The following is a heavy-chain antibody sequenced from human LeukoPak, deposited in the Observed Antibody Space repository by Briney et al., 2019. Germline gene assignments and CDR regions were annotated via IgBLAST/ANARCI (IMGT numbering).Heavy chain of an antibody. V-gene: IGHV3-74*01. Sequence: GGSLRLSCAASGFTFSSYWMHWVRQAPGKGLLWVSRINSDGSSTSYADSVKGRFTISRDNAKNTLYLQMNSLRAEDTAVYYCAKDRGVIFDSYFDYWGQGTLVTVSS. CDR2: INSDGSST. CDR3: AKDRGVIFDSYFDY. CDR1: GFTFSSYW. D-gene: IGHD3/OR15-3a*01. J-gene: IGHJ4*02.